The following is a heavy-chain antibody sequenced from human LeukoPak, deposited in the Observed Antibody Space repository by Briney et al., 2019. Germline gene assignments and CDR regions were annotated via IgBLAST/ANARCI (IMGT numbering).Heavy chain of an antibody. D-gene: IGHD6-19*01. V-gene: IGHV1-18*01. CDR3: ARFVDSNGWYRLYYYGMDV. J-gene: IGHJ6*02. CDR1: GYTFTSYG. Sequence: GASVKVSCKASGYTFTSYGISWVRQAPGQGLEWMGWISAYNGNTNYAQKLQGRVTMTTDTSTSTAYMELRSLRSDDTAVYYCARFVDSNGWYRLYYYGMDVWGQGTTVTVSS. CDR2: ISAYNGNT.